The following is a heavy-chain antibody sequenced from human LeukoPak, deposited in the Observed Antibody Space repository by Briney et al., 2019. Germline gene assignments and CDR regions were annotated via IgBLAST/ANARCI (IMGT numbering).Heavy chain of an antibody. CDR2: ISYDGSNK. CDR3: ARHGDYGDYFDY. J-gene: IGHJ4*02. D-gene: IGHD4-17*01. CDR1: GFTFSSYV. V-gene: IGHV3-30*03. Sequence: GGSLRLSCAASGFTFSSYVMHWVRQAPGKGLEWVAVISYDGSNKYYADSVKGRFTISRDNSKNTLYLQMNSLRAEDTAVYYCARHGDYGDYFDYWGQGTLVTVSS.